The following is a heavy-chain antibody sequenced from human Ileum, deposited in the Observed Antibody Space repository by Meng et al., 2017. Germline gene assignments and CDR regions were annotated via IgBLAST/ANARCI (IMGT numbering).Heavy chain of an antibody. D-gene: IGHD6-19*01. CDR3: ARDRQWVFDY. V-gene: IGHV1-18*01. CDR1: GYTFTTFG. CDR2: IDPGNGNR. J-gene: IGHJ4*02. Sequence: QVQLVQSGIEVKKPGASAKVSCKPSGYTFTTFGISWVRQAPGQGLEWMGWIDPGNGNRNFAQKFQDRITLITDTTTTTAYMELRSLRSDDTAIFYCARDRQWVFDYWGQGTLVTVSS.